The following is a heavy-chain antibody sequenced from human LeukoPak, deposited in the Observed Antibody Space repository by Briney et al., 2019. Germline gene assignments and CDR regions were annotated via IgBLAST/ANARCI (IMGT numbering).Heavy chain of an antibody. D-gene: IGHD5-24*01. CDR3: AKEGLERVATITPDY. CDR2: INPNTGGA. J-gene: IGHJ4*02. V-gene: IGHV1-2*02. CDR1: GYTFTDYY. Sequence: ASVKVSCKPSGYTFTDYYMHWVRQAPGQGLEWMGWINPNTGGANYAQKFQGRVTMTRDTSISTAYMDLSRLRSDDTAVYYCAKEGLERVATITPDYWGQGTLVTVSS.